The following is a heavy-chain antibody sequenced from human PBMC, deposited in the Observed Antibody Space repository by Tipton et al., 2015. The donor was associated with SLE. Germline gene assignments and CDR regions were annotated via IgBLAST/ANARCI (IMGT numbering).Heavy chain of an antibody. J-gene: IGHJ4*02. V-gene: IGHV4-59*11. CDR3: ARGARSIAVV. CDR2: IYYSGST. D-gene: IGHD6-19*01. Sequence: TLSLTCTVSGGSISSHYWSWIRQPPGKGLEWIGYIYYSGSTNYNPSLKSRVTISVDTSKNQFSLKLSSVTAADTAVYYCARGARSIAVVWGQGTLVTVSS. CDR1: GGSISSHY.